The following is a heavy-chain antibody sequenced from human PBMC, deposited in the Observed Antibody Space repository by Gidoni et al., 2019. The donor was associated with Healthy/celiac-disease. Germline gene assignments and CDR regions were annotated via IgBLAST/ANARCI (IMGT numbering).Heavy chain of an antibody. CDR3: AKDVHHYDSSGYFWYYYGMDV. CDR2: ISYDGSNK. D-gene: IGHD3-22*01. Sequence: QVQLVESVGGVVQPGRSLRLSCAASGFTFSSYCMHWVRQAPGKGLEWVAVISYDGSNKYYADSVKGRFTISRDNSKNTLYLQMNSLRAEDTAVYYCAKDVHHYDSSGYFWYYYGMDVWGQGTTVTVSS. J-gene: IGHJ6*02. V-gene: IGHV3-30*18. CDR1: GFTFSSYC.